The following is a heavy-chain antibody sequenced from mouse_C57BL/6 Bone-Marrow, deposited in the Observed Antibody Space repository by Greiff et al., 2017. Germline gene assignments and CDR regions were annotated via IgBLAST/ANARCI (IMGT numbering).Heavy chain of an antibody. CDR3: ARPLYYYGSSYVAY. D-gene: IGHD1-1*01. Sequence: VQLKQSGPVLVKPGASVKMSCKASGYTFTDYYMNWVKQSHGKSLEWIGVINPYNGGTSYNQKFKGKATLTVDKSSRTSYMELNSLTSEDSAVYYCARPLYYYGSSYVAYWGQGTLVTVSA. CDR1: GYTFTDYY. J-gene: IGHJ3*01. V-gene: IGHV1-19*01. CDR2: INPYNGGT.